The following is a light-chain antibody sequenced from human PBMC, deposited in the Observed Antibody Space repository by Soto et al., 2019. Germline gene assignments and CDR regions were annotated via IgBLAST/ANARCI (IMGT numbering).Light chain of an antibody. V-gene: IGLV2-14*01. Sequence: QSVLTQPASVSGSPGQSITISCTGTSSDVGGYNYVSWYQQHPGKAPKLMIYDVSNRPSGVSNRFSGSKSGNTASLTISGLQAEDEADYYCSSXTSSSTSFGTGTKVTVL. CDR3: SSXTSSSTS. J-gene: IGLJ1*01. CDR1: SSDVGGYNY. CDR2: DVS.